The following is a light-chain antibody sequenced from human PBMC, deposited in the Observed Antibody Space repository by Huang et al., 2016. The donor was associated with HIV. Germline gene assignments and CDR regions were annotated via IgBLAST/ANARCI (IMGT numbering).Light chain of an antibody. CDR3: QQYSTIPT. J-gene: IGKJ4*01. Sequence: DIVVTQSPDSLAVSLGARATINCKSSQTFLYNSKSDSFLASYQQRPGQSPKLLIHGASARQSGVPERFSGSVSETNFTLTINGLQPEDVAIYFCQQYSTIPTFGGGTKVDI. CDR2: GAS. CDR1: QTFLYNSKSDSF. V-gene: IGKV4-1*01.